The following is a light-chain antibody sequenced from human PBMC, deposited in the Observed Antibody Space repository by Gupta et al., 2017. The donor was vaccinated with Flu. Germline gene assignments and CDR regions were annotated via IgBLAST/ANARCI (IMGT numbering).Light chain of an antibody. CDR2: EVS. J-gene: IGLJ2*01. Sequence: QSALPPPPSASGSPGQSVTISCPGTSSDAGGSNYVSWYQQHPGKAPKLMIYEVSKRPAGVAGRFSGSKSGNTASLTVSGLQAEDEADYYCSSDAGSNNFVFGGGTKLTVL. CDR3: SSDAGSNNFV. CDR1: SSDAGGSNY. V-gene: IGLV2-8*01.